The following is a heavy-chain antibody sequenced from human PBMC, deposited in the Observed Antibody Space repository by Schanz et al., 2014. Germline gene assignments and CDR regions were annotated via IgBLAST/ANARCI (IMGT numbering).Heavy chain of an antibody. CDR3: ARDRGYCSGGSCLTFDY. CDR1: GFIFSSYG. D-gene: IGHD2-15*01. V-gene: IGHV3-30*03. J-gene: IGHJ4*02. Sequence: GQLAESGGGLVKPGGSLRLSCAASGFIFSSYGLHWVRQAPGKGLEWVAVISYDGSNKYYADSVKGRFTISRDNSKNTLYLQMNTLRAEDTAVYYCARDRGYCSGGSCLTFDYWGQGTLVTVSS. CDR2: ISYDGSNK.